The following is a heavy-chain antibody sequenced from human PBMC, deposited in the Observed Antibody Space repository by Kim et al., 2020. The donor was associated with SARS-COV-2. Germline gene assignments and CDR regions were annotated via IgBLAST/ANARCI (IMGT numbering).Heavy chain of an antibody. J-gene: IGHJ4*02. V-gene: IGHV1-18*01. D-gene: IGHD3-16*02. CDR1: GYTFTSYG. Sequence: ASVKVSCKASGYTFTSYGISWVRQAPGQGLEWMGWISAYNGNTNNAQKLQGRVTMTTDTSTSTAYMELRSLRSDDTAVYYCARGPLLRLGELSPHVDYWGQGTLVTVPS. CDR2: ISAYNGNT. CDR3: ARGPLLRLGELSPHVDY.